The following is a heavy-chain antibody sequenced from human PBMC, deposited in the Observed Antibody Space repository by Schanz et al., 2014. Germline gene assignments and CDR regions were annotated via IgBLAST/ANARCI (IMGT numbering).Heavy chain of an antibody. V-gene: IGHV3-30*19. D-gene: IGHD2-8*01. CDR1: GFTFSAYG. J-gene: IGHJ4*02. CDR3: TRMYH. Sequence: QVQLVESGGGVVQPGRSLRLSCAASGFTFSAYGMHWVRQAPGKGLEWVAFISYDGNNQYYADSVKGRFTISRDNSKNTLYLQMNSLRAEDTAVYYCTRMYHWGQGTLVTVSS. CDR2: ISYDGNNQ.